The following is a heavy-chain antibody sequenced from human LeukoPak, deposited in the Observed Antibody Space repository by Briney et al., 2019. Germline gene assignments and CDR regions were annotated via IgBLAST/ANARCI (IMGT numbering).Heavy chain of an antibody. CDR1: GGSFSGYY. CDR3: ARVGSWGGSLNWFDP. J-gene: IGHJ5*02. V-gene: IGHV4-34*01. D-gene: IGHD3-16*01. CDR2: INHSGST. Sequence: PSETLSLTCAVYGGSFSGYYWSWIRQPPGKGLEWIGEINHSGSTNYNPSLKSRVTISVDTFKNQFSLKLSSVTAADTAVYYCARVGSWGGSLNWFDPWGQGTLVTVSS.